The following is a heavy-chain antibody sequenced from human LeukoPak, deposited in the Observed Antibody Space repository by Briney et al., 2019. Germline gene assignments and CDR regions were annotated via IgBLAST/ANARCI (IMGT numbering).Heavy chain of an antibody. Sequence: SETLSLTCTVSGGSISSSSYYWGWIRQPPGKGLEWIGSIYYSGSTYYNPSLKSRVTISVDTSKNQFSLKLSSVTAADTAVYYCARESLYCSGGSCFDYWGQGTLVTVSS. CDR3: ARESLYCSGGSCFDY. CDR2: IYYSGST. D-gene: IGHD2-15*01. V-gene: IGHV4-39*02. J-gene: IGHJ4*02. CDR1: GGSISSSSYY.